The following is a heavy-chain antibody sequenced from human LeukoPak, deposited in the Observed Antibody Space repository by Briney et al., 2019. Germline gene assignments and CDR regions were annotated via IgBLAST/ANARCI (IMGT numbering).Heavy chain of an antibody. V-gene: IGHV1-2*04. CDR1: GYTFTGYY. D-gene: IGHD4-17*01. Sequence: ASVKVSCKASGYTFTGYYMHWVRQAPGQGLEWMGWINPNSGGTNYAQKFQGWVTMTRDTSISTAYMELSRLRSDDTAVYYCARGATAGTTYYFDYWGQGTLVTVSS. CDR3: ARGATAGTTYYFDY. J-gene: IGHJ4*02. CDR2: INPNSGGT.